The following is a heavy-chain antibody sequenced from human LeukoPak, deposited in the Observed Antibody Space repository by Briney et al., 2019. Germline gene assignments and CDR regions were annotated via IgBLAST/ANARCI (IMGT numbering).Heavy chain of an antibody. D-gene: IGHD6-19*01. J-gene: IGHJ4*02. CDR2: ISPYNGKT. CDR3: ARGEKIAVGGRDYFDY. V-gene: IGHV1-18*01. CDR1: GYTYSIYV. Sequence: GASVKVSCKASGYTYSIYVSRWLRQPPGQGLEWMGWISPYNGKTNSAQKVQGRVTMTTDTSTSTAYMELRSLRSDDTAVYYCARGEKIAVGGRDYFDYWGQGTLVTVSS.